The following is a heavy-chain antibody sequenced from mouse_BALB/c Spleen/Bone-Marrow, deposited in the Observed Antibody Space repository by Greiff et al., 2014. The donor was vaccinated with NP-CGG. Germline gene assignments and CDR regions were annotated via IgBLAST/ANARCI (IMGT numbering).Heavy chain of an antibody. CDR3: ARHHRNAYDFDY. CDR1: GYTFTSSW. CDR2: IHPNSGST. D-gene: IGHD2-14*01. V-gene: IGHV1S130*01. J-gene: IGHJ2*01. Sequence: QVQLQQSGSVLVRPGASAKLSCKASGYTFTSSWMHWAKQRPGQGLEWIGEIHPNSGSTNYNEKFKGKATLTVDTSSSTAYVDLSILPSEDSAVYYGARHHRNAYDFDYWGQGTTLTVSS.